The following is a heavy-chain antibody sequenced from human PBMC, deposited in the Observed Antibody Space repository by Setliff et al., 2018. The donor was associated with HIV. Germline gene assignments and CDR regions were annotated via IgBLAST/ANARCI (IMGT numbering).Heavy chain of an antibody. CDR3: AKDAVPYGYNLFGYFQH. Sequence: PGGSLRLSCAASGFTFSSYVMHWVRQAPGKGLEWVAVISYDGSEKYYADSVKGRSTISRDNSKNTLYLQMNSLRGEDTAVYYCAKDAVPYGYNLFGYFQHWGQGTLVTVSS. J-gene: IGHJ1*01. CDR1: GFTFSSYV. D-gene: IGHD3-10*02. CDR2: ISYDGSEK. V-gene: IGHV3-30*18.